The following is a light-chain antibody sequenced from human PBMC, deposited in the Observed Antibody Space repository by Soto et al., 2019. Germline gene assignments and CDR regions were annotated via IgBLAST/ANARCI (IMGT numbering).Light chain of an antibody. CDR2: DAS. Sequence: DIQLTQSPSTLSAAVGASVTITCRASQKIRNLLAWYQQKPGRAPNPLIFDASTLRTGVPSRFSGIGSGSDFHFTITGLQPDDSATYVCQQYYTYATFGHGTRLEI. CDR3: QQYYTYAT. J-gene: IGKJ5*01. V-gene: IGKV1-5*01. CDR1: QKIRNL.